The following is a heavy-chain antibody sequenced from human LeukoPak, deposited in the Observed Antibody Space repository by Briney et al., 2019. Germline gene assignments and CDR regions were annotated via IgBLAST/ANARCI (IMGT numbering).Heavy chain of an antibody. D-gene: IGHD1-26*01. CDR2: ISSSGSTI. J-gene: IGHJ3*02. CDR1: GFTFSSYG. Sequence: GGSLRLSCAASGFTFSSYGMHWVRQAPGKGLEWVSYISSSGSTIYYADSVKGRFTISRDNAKNSLYLQMNSLRAEDTAVYYCARDSDGGRREGAFDIWGQGTMVTVSS. CDR3: ARDSDGGRREGAFDI. V-gene: IGHV3-48*04.